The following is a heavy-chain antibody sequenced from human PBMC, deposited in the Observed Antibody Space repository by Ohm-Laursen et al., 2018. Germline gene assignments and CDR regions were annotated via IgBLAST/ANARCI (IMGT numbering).Heavy chain of an antibody. V-gene: IGHV3-11*04. Sequence: GSLRLSCSASGFTFSDYYMSWIRQAPGKGLEWVSYISSSGSAIYYADSVKGRFTISRDNSKNTLYLQMNSLRAEDTAVYYCARTFRDYYYYGMDVWGQGTTVTASS. CDR1: GFTFSDYY. J-gene: IGHJ6*02. CDR3: ARTFRDYYYYGMDV. D-gene: IGHD3-10*01. CDR2: ISSSGSAI.